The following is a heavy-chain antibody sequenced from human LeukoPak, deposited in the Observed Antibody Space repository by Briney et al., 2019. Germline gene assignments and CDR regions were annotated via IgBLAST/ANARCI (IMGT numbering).Heavy chain of an antibody. CDR2: IKQDGSEK. D-gene: IGHD1-26*01. Sequence: GGSLRLSCAASGFTFSSYWMSWVRQAPGKGLEWVANIKQDGSEKYYVDSVKGRFTISRDNAKNSLYLQMNSLRAEDTAVYYCARDWSISGSSEFDYWGQGTLVTVSS. V-gene: IGHV3-7*01. J-gene: IGHJ4*02. CDR1: GFTFSSYW. CDR3: ARDWSISGSSEFDY.